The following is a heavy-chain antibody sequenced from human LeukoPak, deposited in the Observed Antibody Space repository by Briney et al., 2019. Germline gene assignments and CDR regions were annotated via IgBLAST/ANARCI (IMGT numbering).Heavy chain of an antibody. J-gene: IGHJ6*02. CDR1: GYTFTSYG. V-gene: IGHV1-18*01. CDR3: ARDSAFYYGGRYGMDV. CDR2: ISAYNGNT. Sequence: GASVKVSCKASGYTFTSYGISWGRQAPGQGLEWMGWISAYNGNTNYAQKLQGRVTMTTDTSTSTAYMELRSLRSDDTAVYYCARDSAFYYGGRYGMDVWGQGTTVTVSS. D-gene: IGHD4-23*01.